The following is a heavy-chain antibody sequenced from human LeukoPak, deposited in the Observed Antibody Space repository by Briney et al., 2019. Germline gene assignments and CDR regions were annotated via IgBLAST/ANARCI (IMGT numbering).Heavy chain of an antibody. J-gene: IGHJ4*02. Sequence: GGSLRLSCAASGFTLSSYGIHWVRQAPGKGLEWVANIKEDGSEKYYVDSVKGRFTISRDSAKNSLYLQMNSLRVEDTAVYYCARDHNYGSDYWGQGTLVTVSS. V-gene: IGHV3-7*03. CDR1: GFTLSSYG. CDR3: ARDHNYGSDY. CDR2: IKEDGSEK. D-gene: IGHD5-18*01.